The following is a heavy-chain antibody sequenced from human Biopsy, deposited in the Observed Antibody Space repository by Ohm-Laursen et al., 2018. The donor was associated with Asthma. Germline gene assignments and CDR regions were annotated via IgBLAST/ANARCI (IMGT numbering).Heavy chain of an antibody. V-gene: IGHV1-18*01. CDR2: ISVYTGNT. CDR1: GYTFNSAG. J-gene: IGHJ6*02. D-gene: IGHD3-10*01. CDR3: ARAVDYSHYYGIDV. Sequence: GASVKVSCKTSGYTFNSAGITWVRQAPGQGLEWMGWISVYTGNTKVAQKLQDRVTMTTDTSTSTAYMELRSLRSDDTAVYFCARAVDYSHYYGIDVWGQGTTVTVS.